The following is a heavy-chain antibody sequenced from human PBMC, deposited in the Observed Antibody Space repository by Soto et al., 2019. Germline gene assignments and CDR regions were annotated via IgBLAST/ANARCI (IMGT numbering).Heavy chain of an antibody. D-gene: IGHD3-3*01. CDR1: GFTFSSYG. CDR3: ARGYYDFWSGAYYFDY. J-gene: IGHJ4*02. V-gene: IGHV3-33*01. CDR2: IWYDGSNK. Sequence: PGGSLRLSCAASGFTFSSYGMHWVRQAPGKGLEWVAVIWYDGSNKYYADSVKGRFTISRDNSKNTLYLQMNSLRAEDTAVYYCARGYYDFWSGAYYFDYWGQGTLVTVSS.